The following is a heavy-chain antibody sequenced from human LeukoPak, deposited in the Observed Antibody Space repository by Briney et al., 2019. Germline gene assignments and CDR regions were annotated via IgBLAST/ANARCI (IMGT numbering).Heavy chain of an antibody. V-gene: IGHV4-39*07. CDR2: IYYSGST. CDR3: ARRFVVVSSAARREYVFDY. Sequence: SSETLSLTCTVSGGSISSSSYYWGWIRQPPGKGLEWIGSIYYSGSTYYNPSLKSRVTISVDTSKNQFSLKLSSVTAADTAVYYCARRFVVVSSAARREYVFDYWGQGTLVTVSS. J-gene: IGHJ4*02. D-gene: IGHD6-6*01. CDR1: GGSISSSSYY.